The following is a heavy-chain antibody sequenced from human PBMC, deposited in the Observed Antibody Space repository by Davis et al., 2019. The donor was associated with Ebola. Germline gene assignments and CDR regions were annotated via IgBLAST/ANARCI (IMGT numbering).Heavy chain of an antibody. J-gene: IGHJ5*02. CDR2: YFNTGST. CDR3: ARDLWQNTNWFDP. CDR1: GGSVSSGGYS. V-gene: IGHV4-61*08. Sequence: AASLPLPCAVSGGSVSSGGYSWRWIRQPPGKGLEWIGYYFNTGSTYYNPSLKSRLTISVDTSKNQFSLKLSSVTAADTAMYYYARDLWQNTNWFDPWGQGTLVTVSS.